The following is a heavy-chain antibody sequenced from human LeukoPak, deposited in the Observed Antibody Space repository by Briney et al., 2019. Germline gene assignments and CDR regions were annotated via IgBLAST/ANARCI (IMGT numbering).Heavy chain of an antibody. V-gene: IGHV3-23*01. Sequence: PRGSLRLSCAASGFTFSSYSMSWVRQAPGKGLEWVSLISGSGGRTYYADSAKGRFTISRDNSKNTMYLQLNSLSAEDTAVFSCAKEPRHCRGDCFSLLDYWGQGTLVTVSS. J-gene: IGHJ4*02. CDR2: ISGSGGRT. D-gene: IGHD2-21*02. CDR1: GFTFSSYS. CDR3: AKEPRHCRGDCFSLLDY.